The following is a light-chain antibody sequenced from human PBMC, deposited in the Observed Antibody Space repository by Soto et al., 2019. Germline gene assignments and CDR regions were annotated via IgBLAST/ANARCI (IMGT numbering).Light chain of an antibody. V-gene: IGKV3-15*01. CDR2: GAS. CDR1: QDVDTA. CDR3: QQYLRWPPT. Sequence: MTQSPSTLSVSPGERVPLSCRASQDVDTALAWYQQKPGQVPRLLIYGASTRATGIPATFSGSGSATEFSLTISSLQSEDFAVYYCQQYLRWPPTFGQGTKVDIK. J-gene: IGKJ1*01.